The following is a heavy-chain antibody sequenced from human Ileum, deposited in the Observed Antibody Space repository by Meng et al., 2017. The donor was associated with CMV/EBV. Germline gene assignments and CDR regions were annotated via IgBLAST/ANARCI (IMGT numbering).Heavy chain of an antibody. CDR3: AGDWGPYSSRGYFDP. D-gene: IGHD6-19*01. CDR1: GDSISSGSYY. Sequence: LQRRESAPGLVPPSETLSLTCTVSGDSISSGSYYWAWIRQTPEKGLEWMGSIYYSGSTYDNPSLRSRVTISVDTSKNQFSLKLTSVTAADTAIYYCAGDWGPYSSRGYFDPWGQGTLVTVSS. V-gene: IGHV4-39*07. CDR2: IYYSGST. J-gene: IGHJ5*02.